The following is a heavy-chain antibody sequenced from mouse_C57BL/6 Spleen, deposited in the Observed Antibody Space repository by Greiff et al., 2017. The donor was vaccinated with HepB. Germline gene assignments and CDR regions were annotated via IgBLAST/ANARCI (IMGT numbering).Heavy chain of an antibody. CDR1: GFTFSDYY. CDR3: ARLFYAMDY. CDR2: INYDGSST. Sequence: EVKLVESEGGLVQPGSSMKLSCTASGFTFSDYYMAWVRQVPEKGLEWVANINYDGSSTYYLDSLKSRFIISRDNAKNILYLQMSSLKSEDTATYYCARLFYAMDYWGQGTSVTVSS. V-gene: IGHV5-16*01. J-gene: IGHJ4*01.